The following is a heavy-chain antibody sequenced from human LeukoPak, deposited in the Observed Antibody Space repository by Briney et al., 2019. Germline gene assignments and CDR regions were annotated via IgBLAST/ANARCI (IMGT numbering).Heavy chain of an antibody. CDR2: INHSGST. D-gene: IGHD4-17*01. V-gene: IGHV4-34*01. CDR3: ARDIRYGDLKIYYYYYMDV. J-gene: IGHJ6*03. CDR1: GGSFSGYY. Sequence: PSETLSFTCAVYGGSFSGYYWSWIRQPPGKGLEWIGEINHSGSTNYNPSLKSRVTISVDTSKNQFSLKLSSVTAADTAVYYCARDIRYGDLKIYYYYYMDVWGKGTTVTVSS.